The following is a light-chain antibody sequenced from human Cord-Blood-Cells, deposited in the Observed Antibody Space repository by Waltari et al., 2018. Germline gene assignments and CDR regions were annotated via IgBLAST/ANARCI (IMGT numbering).Light chain of an antibody. V-gene: IGLV2-23*01. J-gene: IGLJ3*02. CDR2: EGS. CDR1: SSDVGSYNL. Sequence: QSALTQPASVSGSPGQSITISCPGTSSDVGSYNLVSWYQQHPGKAPTLMLYEGSKRPSGVSNRFSGCKSGNTASLTISGLQAEDEADYYCCSYAGSSTWVFGGGTKLTVL. CDR3: CSYAGSSTWV.